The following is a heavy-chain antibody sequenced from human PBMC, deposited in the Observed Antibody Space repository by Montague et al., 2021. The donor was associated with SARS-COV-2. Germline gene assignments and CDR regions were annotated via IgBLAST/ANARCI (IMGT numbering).Heavy chain of an antibody. V-gene: IGHV2-70*01. CDR1: GFSLSTSGMC. CDR2: IDRDDDK. CDR3: ARMDILTGYYAYGMDV. Sequence: VIPTQTLTLTCTFSGFSLSTSGMCVSWIRQPPGKALEWLALIDRDDDKYYSTSLKTRLSISKDTSKNQVVLTMTNMDPVDTATYYCARMDILTGYYAYGMDVRGQGTTVTVSS. J-gene: IGHJ6*02. D-gene: IGHD3-9*01.